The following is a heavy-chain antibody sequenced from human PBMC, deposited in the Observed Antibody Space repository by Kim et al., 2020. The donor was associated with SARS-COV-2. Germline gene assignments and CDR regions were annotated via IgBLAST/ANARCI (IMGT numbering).Heavy chain of an antibody. D-gene: IGHD6-13*01. V-gene: IGHV3-30*01. Sequence: VHSVTGRFTITRDNSKNMLYLQMTSLRAEDTAVYYCARDRDTYSSSSFDYWGQGTLVTVSS. CDR3: ARDRDTYSSSSFDY. J-gene: IGHJ4*02.